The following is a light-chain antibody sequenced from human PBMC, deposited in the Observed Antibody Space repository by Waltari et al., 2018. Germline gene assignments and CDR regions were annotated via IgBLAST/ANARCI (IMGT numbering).Light chain of an antibody. V-gene: IGKV1-5*03. J-gene: IGKJ1*01. CDR1: QSITNW. CDR3: QQYNNYVAT. CDR2: KAS. Sequence: DIQITQSPSTLSASIGDRVTLTCRASQSITNWLAWYQQKPGKAPKLLIYKASTLESGVPSRFSGSGSGTEFTLTISSLQPDDFATYYCQQYNNYVATFGQGTKVEIK.